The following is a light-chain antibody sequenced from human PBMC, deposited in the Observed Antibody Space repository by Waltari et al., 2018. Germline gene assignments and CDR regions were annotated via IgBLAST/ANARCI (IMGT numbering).Light chain of an antibody. J-gene: IGKJ5*01. CDR3: QQRTNWIT. CDR2: GAS. V-gene: IGKV3-11*01. CDR1: QSVSSY. Sequence: EIVLTQSPATLSLSPWERDTLTCMASQSVSSYLSWYQHKPGQAPRLLIYGASNKATGIPARFSGSGSGTDFTLTISSLEPEDFAVYYCQQRTNWITFGQGTRLEIK.